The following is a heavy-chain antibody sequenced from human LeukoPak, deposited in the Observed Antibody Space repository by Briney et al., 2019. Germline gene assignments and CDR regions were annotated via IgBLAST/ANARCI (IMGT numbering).Heavy chain of an antibody. CDR3: ARDRDGIALIRDRTYYYMDV. CDR2: ISSSSSGYI. V-gene: IGHV3-21*06. CDR1: GFTFSSYS. J-gene: IGHJ6*03. D-gene: IGHD3-10*01. Sequence: GGSLRLSCAASGFTFSSYSMNWVRQAPGKGLEWVSSISSSSSGYISYADSVKGRFTISRDNAKNSLYLQMNSLRAEDTAVYYCARDRDGIALIRDRTYYYMDVWGKGTTVTVSS.